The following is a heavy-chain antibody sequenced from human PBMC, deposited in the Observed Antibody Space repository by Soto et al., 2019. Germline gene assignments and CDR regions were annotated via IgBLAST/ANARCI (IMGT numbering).Heavy chain of an antibody. V-gene: IGHV5-10-1*01. J-gene: IGHJ6*01. CDR1: GYSFTSYW. Sequence: GESLKISCKGSGYSFTSYWISWVRQMPGKGLEWMGRIDPSDSYTNYSPSFQGHVTISADKSISTAYLQWSSLKASDTAMYYCARLVVVQWLRYYYGMDVLGQGTTVTASS. D-gene: IGHD6-19*01. CDR3: ARLVVVQWLRYYYGMDV. CDR2: IDPSDSYT.